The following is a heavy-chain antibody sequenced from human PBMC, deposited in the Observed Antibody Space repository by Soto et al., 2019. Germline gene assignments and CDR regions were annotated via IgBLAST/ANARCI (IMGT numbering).Heavy chain of an antibody. Sequence: VQLLESGGGLVQPGGSLRLSCPASGFTFSNYVMTWVRQAPGKGLGWVSSISGSGSSSYYAESVKGRFIISRDNSKNTLYLQMNSLRADDSVIYSCAEGSFSQTSRPYYFDFWGQGTLVTVSS. D-gene: IGHD2-2*01. CDR3: AEGSFSQTSRPYYFDF. CDR1: GFTFSNYV. CDR2: ISGSGSSS. J-gene: IGHJ4*02. V-gene: IGHV3-23*01.